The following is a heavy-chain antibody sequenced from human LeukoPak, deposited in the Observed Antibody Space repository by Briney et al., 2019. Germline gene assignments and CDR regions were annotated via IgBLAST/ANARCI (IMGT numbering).Heavy chain of an antibody. D-gene: IGHD2-15*01. CDR3: ARDPRNVGLAP. V-gene: IGHV3-74*01. CDR2: NNGDGSTT. Sequence: GGSLRLSCVASGFSLSGYWIYWVRQAPGKGLMYISRNNGDGSTTNYADVVKGRFTMSRDNVKNTLYLQMNSLRVEDTAVYYCARDPRNVGLAPWGQGTLVTVSS. J-gene: IGHJ5*02. CDR1: GFSLSGYW.